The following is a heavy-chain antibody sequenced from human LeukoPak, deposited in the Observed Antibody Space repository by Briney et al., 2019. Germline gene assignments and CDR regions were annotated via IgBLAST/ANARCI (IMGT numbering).Heavy chain of an antibody. J-gene: IGHJ4*02. CDR1: GFTFSNYG. V-gene: IGHV3-23*01. Sequence: GGSLRLSCAASGFTFSNYGMSWVRQAPGKGLEWVSDIRGSGGGTYYADSVKGRFTISRDNSKNAVYLQMNSLRAEDTAVYYCVKARMPHCGTDCLESWGQGTLVTVSS. CDR3: VKARMPHCGTDCLES. CDR2: IRGSGGGT. D-gene: IGHD2-21*02.